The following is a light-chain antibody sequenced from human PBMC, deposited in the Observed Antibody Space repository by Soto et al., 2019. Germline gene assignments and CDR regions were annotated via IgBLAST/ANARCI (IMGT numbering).Light chain of an antibody. CDR1: QSIDNY. CDR2: AAS. Sequence: DIQMTQSPSSLSASVGDRVTITFLPSQSIDNYLSWYQQIPGKAPKLLIYAASNLQRGVPSRFSGSGSGTEFTLTISSLQPDDFATYYCQHYNSYSEAFGQGTKVDIK. J-gene: IGKJ1*01. CDR3: QHYNSYSEA. V-gene: IGKV1-17*01.